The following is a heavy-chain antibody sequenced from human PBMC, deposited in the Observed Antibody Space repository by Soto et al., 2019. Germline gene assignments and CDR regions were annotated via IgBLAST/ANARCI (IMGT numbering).Heavy chain of an antibody. CDR1: GYTLISYA. J-gene: IGHJ4*02. D-gene: IGHD2-2*01. V-gene: IGHV1-3*01. CDR2: INAGNGNT. Sequence: FKLVKPGAGVRKPGASGRVSCKAFGYTLISYAMNWVRKPPGKRLEWMGWINAGNGNTKYSQKFQGRVTITRDTSASTAYMELSSLRSEDTAVYYCARAAMDYFDYWGQGTLVTVSS. CDR3: ARAAMDYFDY.